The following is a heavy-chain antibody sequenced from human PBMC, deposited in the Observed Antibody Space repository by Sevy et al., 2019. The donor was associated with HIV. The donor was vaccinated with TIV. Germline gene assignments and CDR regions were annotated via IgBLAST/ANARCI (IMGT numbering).Heavy chain of an antibody. D-gene: IGHD1-7*01. J-gene: IGHJ6*02. CDR2: ISGSGGST. V-gene: IGHV3-23*01. Sequence: GGSLRLSCAASGFTFSSYAMSWVRQAPGKGLEWVSAISGSGGSTYYADSVKGRFTISRDNSKNTLYLQMNSLRAEDTAVYYCAKDGYAGTAKAYYYYGKDVWGQGTTVTVSS. CDR1: GFTFSSYA. CDR3: AKDGYAGTAKAYYYYGKDV.